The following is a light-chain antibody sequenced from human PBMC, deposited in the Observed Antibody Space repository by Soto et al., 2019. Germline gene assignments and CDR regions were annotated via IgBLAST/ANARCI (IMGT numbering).Light chain of an antibody. V-gene: IGKV1-9*01. Sequence: DIQLTLSPASLSFSVGDRVTITCRASQGISSFLAWYQQKPGKAPNLLMYAASTLQSGVPSRFSGGESGTEYTLTISSLQPEDSATYYCQQLYIFPLTFGQGTRLEI. J-gene: IGKJ5*01. CDR1: QGISSF. CDR2: AAS. CDR3: QQLYIFPLT.